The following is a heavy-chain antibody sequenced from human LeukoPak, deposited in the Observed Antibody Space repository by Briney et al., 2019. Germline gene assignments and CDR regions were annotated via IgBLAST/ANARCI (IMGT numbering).Heavy chain of an antibody. J-gene: IGHJ6*02. CDR2: IYYSGST. V-gene: IGHV4-61*08. Sequence: PSETLSLTCTVSGGSISSGGYYCSWIRQPPGKGLEWIGYIYYSGSTNYNPSLKSRVTISVDTSKNQFSLKLSSVTAADTAVYYCARVRNYDSSGGGYYYGMDVWGQGTTVTVSS. CDR1: GGSISSGGYY. D-gene: IGHD3-22*01. CDR3: ARVRNYDSSGGGYYYGMDV.